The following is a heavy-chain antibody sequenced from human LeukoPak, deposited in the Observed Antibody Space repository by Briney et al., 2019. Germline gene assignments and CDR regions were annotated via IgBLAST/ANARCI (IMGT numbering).Heavy chain of an antibody. V-gene: IGHV3-20*04. Sequence: GGSLRLSCEGSGFTFEDFDMTWVRQAPGKGLEWVSTIKWNGDVIGYGDSVKGRFIIPRDNAKNSLFLQMNSLRADDTASYYCARDPTLYSRDYWGQGTLVTVSS. J-gene: IGHJ4*02. CDR2: IKWNGDVI. D-gene: IGHD4-11*01. CDR1: GFTFEDFD. CDR3: ARDPTLYSRDY.